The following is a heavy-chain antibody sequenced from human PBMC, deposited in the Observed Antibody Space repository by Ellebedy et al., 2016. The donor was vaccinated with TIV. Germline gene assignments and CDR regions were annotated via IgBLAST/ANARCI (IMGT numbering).Heavy chain of an antibody. CDR3: ARSEFSGYVY. J-gene: IGHJ4*02. CDR2: IHYTGTT. Sequence: SETLSLXXTVSGGSISSGDYYWSWIRQPPGKGLEWIGYIHYTGTTYYNPSLQSRITISVDTSRNQFSLKLSSVTAADTAVYYCARSEFSGYVYWGQGTLVTVSS. CDR1: GGSISSGDYY. V-gene: IGHV4-30-4*01. D-gene: IGHD5-12*01.